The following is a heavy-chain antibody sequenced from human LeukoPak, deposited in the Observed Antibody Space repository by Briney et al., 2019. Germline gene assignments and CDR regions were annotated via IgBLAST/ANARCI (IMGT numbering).Heavy chain of an antibody. CDR1: GFTFSDYN. Sequence: GGSLRLSCAASGFTFSDYNMRWIRQAPGKGLEWVSSISRSGSTKYYADSVKGRFTISRDNAKDSLFLQMNSLRAEDTAVYYCARVLRYCSGGNCYSGGLGYMDVWGKGTTVTISS. V-gene: IGHV3-11*01. D-gene: IGHD2-15*01. CDR2: ISRSGSTK. J-gene: IGHJ6*03. CDR3: ARVLRYCSGGNCYSGGLGYMDV.